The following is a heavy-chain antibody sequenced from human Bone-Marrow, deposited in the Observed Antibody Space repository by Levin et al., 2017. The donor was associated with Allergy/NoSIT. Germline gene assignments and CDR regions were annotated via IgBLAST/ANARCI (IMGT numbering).Heavy chain of an antibody. V-gene: IGHV4-59*01. D-gene: IGHD2-2*01. CDR1: GGSISTYY. CDR2: VFYSGST. CDR3: ARAPHYCGSTSCSLSYFDY. Sequence: SETLSLTCTVSGGSISTYYWSWIRQPPGKGLEWIGYVFYSGSTNYNPSLKSRVTISVDTSKNHFSLKLSSVTAAATAVYYCARAPHYCGSTSCSLSYFDYWGQGTLVTVSS. J-gene: IGHJ4*02.